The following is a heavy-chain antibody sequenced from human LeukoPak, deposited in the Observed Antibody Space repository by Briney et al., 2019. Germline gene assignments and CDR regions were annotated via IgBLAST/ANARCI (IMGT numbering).Heavy chain of an antibody. Sequence: SETLSLTCSVSGDSISIYYWSWIRQPPGKGLEWIGYIDHTGSTNYNPSLNSRVTISRDTAKNQFSLKLSSVTAADTAVYYCARARGPYSGYSFDYWGQGTLVTVSS. V-gene: IGHV4-59*08. CDR1: GDSISIYY. J-gene: IGHJ4*02. CDR3: ARARGPYSGYSFDY. D-gene: IGHD5-12*01. CDR2: IDHTGST.